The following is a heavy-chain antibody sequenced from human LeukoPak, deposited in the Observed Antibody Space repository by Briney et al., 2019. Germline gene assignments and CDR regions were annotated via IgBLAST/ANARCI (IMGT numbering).Heavy chain of an antibody. D-gene: IGHD6-13*01. V-gene: IGHV3-74*01. J-gene: IGHJ4*02. Sequence: SGGSLRLSCAASGFTFSIYWVHWVRQAPGKGLVWVSSINSDGSSTSYADSVKGRFTISRDNAKNTLYLQMNSLRAEDTAVYYCARGSGATYSSSWYLDYWGQGTLVTVSS. CDR1: GFTFSIYW. CDR3: ARGSGATYSSSWYLDY. CDR2: INSDGSST.